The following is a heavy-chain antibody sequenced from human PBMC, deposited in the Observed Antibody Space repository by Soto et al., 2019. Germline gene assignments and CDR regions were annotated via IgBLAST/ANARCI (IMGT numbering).Heavy chain of an antibody. Sequence: QLQLQESGSGLVKPSQTLSLTCAVSGGSISSGGYSWSWIRQPPGKGLEWIGYIYHSGSTYYNPSLKSRVTISVDRSKNQFSLKLSSVTAADTAVYYCARAITSNDYGDYSSYYFDYWGQGTLVTVSS. CDR1: GGSISSGGYS. D-gene: IGHD4-17*01. CDR3: ARAITSNDYGDYSSYYFDY. J-gene: IGHJ4*02. CDR2: IYHSGST. V-gene: IGHV4-30-2*01.